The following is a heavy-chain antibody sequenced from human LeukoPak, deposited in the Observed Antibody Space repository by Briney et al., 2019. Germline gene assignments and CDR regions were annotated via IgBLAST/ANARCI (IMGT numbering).Heavy chain of an antibody. J-gene: IGHJ4*02. D-gene: IGHD1-26*01. V-gene: IGHV1-69*05. CDR1: GCTISSYA. CDR3: VREGLSGTFAF. Sequence: SSVKVSCKASGCTISSYAISWVRQAPGQGLEWMGGIIPIFATANDAQKFQGRVTITTDESTNTAFMELSSLRSEDTAIHYCVREGLSGTFAFWGQGTLVTVSS. CDR2: IIPIFATA.